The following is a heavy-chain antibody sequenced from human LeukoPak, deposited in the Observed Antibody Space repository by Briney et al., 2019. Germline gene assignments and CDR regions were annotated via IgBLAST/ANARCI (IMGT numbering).Heavy chain of an antibody. D-gene: IGHD2/OR15-2a*01. CDR2: IISSSTI. CDR1: GFTFSDYS. J-gene: IGHJ4*02. CDR3: ARDHTWAFDY. Sequence: GALRLSCAASGFTFSDYSMNWVRQAPGTGLEWISYIISSSTIYYADSVKGRFTISRDNAKNSLYLQMNSLRAEDTAVYYCARDHTWAFDYWGQGTLVTVSS. V-gene: IGHV3-69-1*02.